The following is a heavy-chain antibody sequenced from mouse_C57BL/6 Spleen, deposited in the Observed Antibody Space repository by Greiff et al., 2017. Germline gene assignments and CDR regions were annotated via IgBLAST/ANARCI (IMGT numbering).Heavy chain of an antibody. CDR2: IYPGSGST. CDR1: GYTFTSYW. V-gene: IGHV1-55*01. CDR3: ARNRDYYAMDY. Sequence: QVQLQQPGAELVKPGASVKMSCKASGYTFTSYWITWVKQRPGQGLEWIGDIYPGSGSTNYNEKFKSKVTLTVDTSSSTAYMQLSSLTSEDSAVYYCARNRDYYAMDYWGQGTSVTVSS. D-gene: IGHD2-14*01. J-gene: IGHJ4*01.